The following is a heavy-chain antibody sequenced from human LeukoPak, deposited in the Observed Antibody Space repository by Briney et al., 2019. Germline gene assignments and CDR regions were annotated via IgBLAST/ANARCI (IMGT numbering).Heavy chain of an antibody. CDR2: ISSSGGST. V-gene: IGHV3-23*01. CDR1: GFTFSSYV. CDR3: AKDGVRGMDV. Sequence: PGGSLRLSCAASGFTFSSYVMSWVRQAPGKGLEWVSGISSSGGSTYYADSVKGRFTISRENSKNTLYLQMNSLRAEDTAVYYCAKDGVRGMDVWGQGTTVIVSS. J-gene: IGHJ6*02.